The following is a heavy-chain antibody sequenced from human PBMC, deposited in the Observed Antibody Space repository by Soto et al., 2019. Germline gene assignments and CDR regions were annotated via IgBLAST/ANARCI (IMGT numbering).Heavy chain of an antibody. CDR1: GYTFTSYG. CDR3: VRDRCSGGSCDLDNWFDP. CDR2: ISAYNGNT. J-gene: IGHJ5*02. D-gene: IGHD2-15*01. V-gene: IGHV1-18*01. Sequence: ASVKVSCKASGYTFTSYGISWVRQAPGQGLEWMGWISAYNGNTNYAQKLKGRVTMTTDTSTSTAYMELRSLRSDDTAVYYCVRDRCSGGSCDLDNWFDPWGQGTLVTVSS.